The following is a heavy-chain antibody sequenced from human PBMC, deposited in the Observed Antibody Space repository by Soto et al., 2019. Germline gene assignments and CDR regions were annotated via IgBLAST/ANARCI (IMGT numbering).Heavy chain of an antibody. J-gene: IGHJ6*02. D-gene: IGHD4-4*01. CDR1: GGSISSGGYY. V-gene: IGHV4-31*03. CDR3: ARGHYSRLPTTGYYYYGMDV. CDR2: IYYSGST. Sequence: SETLSLTCTVSGGSISSGGYYWSWIRQHPGKGLEWIGYIYYSGSTYYNPSLKSRVTISVDTSKNQFSLKLSSVTAADTAVYYCARGHYSRLPTTGYYYYGMDVWGQGTTVTVSS.